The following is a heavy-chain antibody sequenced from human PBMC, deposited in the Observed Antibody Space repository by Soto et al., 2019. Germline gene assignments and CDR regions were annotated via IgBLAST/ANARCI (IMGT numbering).Heavy chain of an antibody. D-gene: IGHD6-13*01. V-gene: IGHV1-18*01. CDR2: ISGYNGNT. CDR3: ATERDDRSWYSVEYIQY. J-gene: IGHJ1*01. CDR1: GYTFSSYG. Sequence: ASVKVSCKASGYTFSSYGVSWVRQAPGQGLEWMGWISGYNGNTNYAQKFQGRVILTTDTSTNTVFMELRSLRSDDTAIYYCATERDDRSWYSVEYIQYWGQGTLVTVSS.